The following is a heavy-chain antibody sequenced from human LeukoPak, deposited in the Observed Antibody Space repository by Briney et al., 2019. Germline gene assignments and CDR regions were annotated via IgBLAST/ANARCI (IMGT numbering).Heavy chain of an antibody. V-gene: IGHV4-34*01. J-gene: IGHJ3*02. CDR2: INHSGST. Sequence: SETLSLTCTVSGGSLSGYYWSWIRQPPGNGLEWIGEINHSGSTNYNPSLKSRVTISVDTSKNQFSLKRSSVTAADTAVYYCARHKYSSGWPPEGAFDIWGQGTMVTVSS. CDR3: ARHKYSSGWPPEGAFDI. D-gene: IGHD6-19*01. CDR1: GGSLSGYY.